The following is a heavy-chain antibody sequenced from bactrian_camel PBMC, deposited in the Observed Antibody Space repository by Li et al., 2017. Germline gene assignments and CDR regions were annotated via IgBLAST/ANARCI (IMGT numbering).Heavy chain of an antibody. CDR1: GFTFSAYG. CDR3: AARQPCRVWLGYEDPGEYNI. CDR2: ISSGGFST. V-gene: IGHV3S40*01. D-gene: IGHD1*01. Sequence: VQLVESGGGSVQAGGSLRLSCEASGFTFSAYGMRWVRQPAGKGLEWVAGISSGGFSTRYADSVKGRFAISEDKDKNVLYLQMNNLQPEDTAMFYCAARQPCRVWLGYEDPGEYNIWGQGTQVTVS. J-gene: IGHJ4*01.